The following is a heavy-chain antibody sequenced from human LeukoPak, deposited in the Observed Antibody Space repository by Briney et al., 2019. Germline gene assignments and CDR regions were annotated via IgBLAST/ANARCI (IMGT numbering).Heavy chain of an antibody. CDR2: ISGSGGST. D-gene: IGHD3-16*02. J-gene: IGHJ5*02. CDR1: GFTFSSYA. V-gene: IGHV3-23*01. CDR3: AKAGYDYVWGSYRSLSWFDP. Sequence: QPGGSLRLSCAASGFTFSSYAMSWVRQAPGKGLEWVSAISGSGGSTYYADSVKGRFTISRDNSKNTLYLQMNSLRAEDTAVYYCAKAGYDYVWGSYRSLSWFDPWGQGTLVTVSS.